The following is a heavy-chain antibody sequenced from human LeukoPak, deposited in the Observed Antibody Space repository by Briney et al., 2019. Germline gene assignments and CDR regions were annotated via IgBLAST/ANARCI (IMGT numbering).Heavy chain of an antibody. CDR2: IYYSGST. J-gene: IGHJ6*02. D-gene: IGHD3-10*01. CDR1: GGSISSSSYY. Sequence: PETLSLTCTVSGGSISSSSYYWGWIRQPPGKGLEWIGRIYYSGSTYYNPSLKSRVTISVDTSKNQFSLKLSSVTAADTAVYYCARLGGFGELLGYYYYYGMDVWGQGTTVTVSS. V-gene: IGHV4-39*01. CDR3: ARLGGFGELLGYYYYYGMDV.